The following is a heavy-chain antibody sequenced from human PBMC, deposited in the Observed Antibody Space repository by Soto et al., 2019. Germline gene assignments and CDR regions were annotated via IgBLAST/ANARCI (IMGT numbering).Heavy chain of an antibody. D-gene: IGHD6-13*01. CDR1: GYTFTGYY. V-gene: IGHV1-2*04. CDR2: INPNSGGT. J-gene: IGHJ6*02. Sequence: ASGKVSCKASGYTFTGYYMHWVRQAPGQGLLWMGWINPNSGGTNYAQKFQGWVTMTRDTSISTAYMELSRLRSDDTAVYYCARDGTAAGVEYYYYYGMDVWGQGTTVTVS. CDR3: ARDGTAAGVEYYYYYGMDV.